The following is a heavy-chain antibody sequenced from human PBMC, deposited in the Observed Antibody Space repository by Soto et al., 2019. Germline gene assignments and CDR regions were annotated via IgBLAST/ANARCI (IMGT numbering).Heavy chain of an antibody. CDR3: AKNQERELPRVIDF. J-gene: IGHJ4*02. CDR1: VLTFSNYA. V-gene: IGHV3-23*01. Sequence: GSLRLYCATSVLTFSNYAMSWVRQAPGGGLEWVSSMSGSSSTTYYADSVRGRFTISRDRSKNTLYLQMSSLRAEDTALYYCAKNQERELPRVIDFWGQGTLVTVSS. D-gene: IGHD1-7*01. CDR2: MSGSSSTT.